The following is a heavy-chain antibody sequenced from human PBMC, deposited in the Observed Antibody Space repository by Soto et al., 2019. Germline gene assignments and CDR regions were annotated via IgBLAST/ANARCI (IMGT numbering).Heavy chain of an antibody. V-gene: IGHV1-24*01. D-gene: IGHD4-17*01. CDR1: GYTLTELS. Sequence: ASVKVSCKVSGYTLTELSMHWVRQAPGKGLEWMGGFDPEDGETIYAQKFQGRVTMTEDTSTDTAYMELSSLRSEDTAVYYCATLTPTTVAITGGTDYWGQGTLVTVSS. CDR3: ATLTPTTVAITGGTDY. J-gene: IGHJ4*02. CDR2: FDPEDGET.